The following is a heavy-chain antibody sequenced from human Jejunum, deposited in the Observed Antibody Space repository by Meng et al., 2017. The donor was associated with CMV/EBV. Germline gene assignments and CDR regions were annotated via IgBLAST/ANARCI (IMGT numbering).Heavy chain of an antibody. CDR3: ARGGWYLD. J-gene: IGHJ4*02. CDR2: IYYSGST. Sequence: TCTVSGGSISSNNFYWGWIRQPPGKGLEWIGSIYYSGSTDYNPSLKSRVSISVDTSKNQFSLKLSSVTAADTAVYYCARGGWYLDWGQGTRVTVSS. D-gene: IGHD6-13*01. V-gene: IGHV4-39*07. CDR1: GGSISSNNFY.